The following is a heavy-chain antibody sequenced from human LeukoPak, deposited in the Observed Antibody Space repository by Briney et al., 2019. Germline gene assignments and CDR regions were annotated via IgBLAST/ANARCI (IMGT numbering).Heavy chain of an antibody. J-gene: IGHJ6*02. CDR2: INHNGNVN. CDR3: ARGGGLDV. Sequence: GGSLRLTCAASGFTFSSYWMNWAGHAPRKGLEGVASINHNGNVNYYVDSVKGRFTISRDNAKNSLYLQMSNLRAEDTAVYFCARGGGLDVWGQGATVTVSS. CDR1: GFTFSSYW. D-gene: IGHD3-16*01. V-gene: IGHV3-7*03.